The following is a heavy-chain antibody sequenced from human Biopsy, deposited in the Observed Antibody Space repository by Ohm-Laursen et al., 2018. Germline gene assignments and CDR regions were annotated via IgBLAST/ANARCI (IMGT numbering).Heavy chain of an antibody. J-gene: IGHJ1*01. D-gene: IGHD3-9*01. CDR3: ATKLTGYFHH. V-gene: IGHV1-69*06. CDR2: NIPILGTG. CDR1: GGTFSNYG. Sequence: SPVKVSCKAPGGTFSNYGVNWVRQAPGQGLEWLGGNIPILGTGNYAQKFQDRVTVAADTSTSTATMELRSLRSDDTAVYYCATKLTGYFHHWGQGTLVIVSS.